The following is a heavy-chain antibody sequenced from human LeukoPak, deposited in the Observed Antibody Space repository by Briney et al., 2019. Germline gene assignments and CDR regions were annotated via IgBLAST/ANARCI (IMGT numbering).Heavy chain of an antibody. V-gene: IGHV4-59*08. Sequence: SETLSLTCTVSGDSIISYYWTWIRQAPPKALEWIGYIYDSGTTSGATKYNPSLKSRVTISVDTSKNQFSLKLSSVTTADTAVYYCARHEYSGWYSYWGQGTLVTVSS. CDR3: ARHEYSGWYSY. D-gene: IGHD6-19*01. CDR1: GDSIISYY. J-gene: IGHJ4*02. CDR2: IYDSGTT.